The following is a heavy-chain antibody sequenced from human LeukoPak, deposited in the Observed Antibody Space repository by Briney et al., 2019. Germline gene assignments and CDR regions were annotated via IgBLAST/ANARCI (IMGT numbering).Heavy chain of an antibody. V-gene: IGHV1-18*01. J-gene: IGHJ4*02. Sequence: ASVKVSCKASGYTFTSYGISWVRQAPGRGLEWMGWISAYNGNTNYAQKLRGRVTMTTDTSTSTAYMELRSLRSDDTAVYYCARDRATMVRGVNGYWGQGTLVTVSS. CDR1: GYTFTSYG. CDR3: ARDRATMVRGVNGY. CDR2: ISAYNGNT. D-gene: IGHD3-10*01.